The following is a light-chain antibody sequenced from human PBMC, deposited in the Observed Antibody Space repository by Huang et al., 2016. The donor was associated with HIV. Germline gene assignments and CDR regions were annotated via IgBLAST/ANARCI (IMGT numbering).Light chain of an antibody. CDR1: QSLLYDDRKTY. Sequence: DIVMTQTPLSLSVTPGQSASMSCNSSQSLLYDDRKTYLYWFHQKPGQSPHLLIYEVSKRLSRVPDRFSGSGSWTDFTLRISRVEAEDVGIYYCMQSKQFPLTFGQGTKVEIK. V-gene: IGKV2D-29*02. CDR2: EVS. J-gene: IGKJ1*01. CDR3: MQSKQFPLT.